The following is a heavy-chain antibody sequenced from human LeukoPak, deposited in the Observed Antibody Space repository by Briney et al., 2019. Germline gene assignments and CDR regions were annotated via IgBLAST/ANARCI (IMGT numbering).Heavy chain of an antibody. CDR1: GFTSISYW. D-gene: IGHD1-26*01. Sequence: GGSLRLSCEASGFTSISYWMSWVRQAPGKGLEWVSYISSSSSTIYYADSVKGRFTISRDNAKNSLYLQMNSLRAEDTAVYYCARDPYSGSYGNYYYYFMDVWGKGTTVTISS. CDR2: ISSSSSTI. V-gene: IGHV3-48*04. J-gene: IGHJ6*03. CDR3: ARDPYSGSYGNYYYYFMDV.